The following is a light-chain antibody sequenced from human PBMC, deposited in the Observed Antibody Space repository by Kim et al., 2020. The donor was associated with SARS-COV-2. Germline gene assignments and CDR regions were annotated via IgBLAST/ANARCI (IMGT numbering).Light chain of an antibody. CDR3: QQYNTYPWT. J-gene: IGKJ1*01. CDR2: KAS. V-gene: IGKV1-5*03. Sequence: DIQMTQSPSTVSASVGDRVTITCRASQSVNTWLAWYQQKPGKAPKLLIYKASSLESGVPSRFSGSGSGTEFTLTISSLQPDDFATYYCQQYNTYPWTFGQGTKVDIK. CDR1: QSVNTW.